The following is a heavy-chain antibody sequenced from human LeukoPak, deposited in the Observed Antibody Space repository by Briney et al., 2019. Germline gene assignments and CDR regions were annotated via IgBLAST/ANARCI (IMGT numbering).Heavy chain of an antibody. Sequence: GGSLRLSCVGSGFTFNSYSMNWVRQAPGKGLEWVSYISSSGSTVYYADSVKGRFIISRDNAKNSLFLQMNSLRVEDTAVYYCARISPSAGDFWGQGTLVTVSS. CDR2: ISSSGSTV. CDR3: ARISPSAGDF. CDR1: GFTFNSYS. V-gene: IGHV3-48*01. J-gene: IGHJ4*02. D-gene: IGHD6-13*01.